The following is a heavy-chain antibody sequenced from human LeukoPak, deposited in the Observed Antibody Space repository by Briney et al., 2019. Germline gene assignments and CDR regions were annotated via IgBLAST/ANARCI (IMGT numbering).Heavy chain of an antibody. Sequence: PGGSLRLSCAASGFTVSSNYMSWVRQAPGKGLEWVSVIYSGGSTYYADSVKGRFTISGDNSKNTLYLQMNSLRAEDTAVYYCARGYYYGSGSYFDYWGQRTLVTVSS. CDR3: ARGYYYGSGSYFDY. CDR1: GFTVSSNY. CDR2: IYSGGST. V-gene: IGHV3-53*01. D-gene: IGHD3-10*01. J-gene: IGHJ4*02.